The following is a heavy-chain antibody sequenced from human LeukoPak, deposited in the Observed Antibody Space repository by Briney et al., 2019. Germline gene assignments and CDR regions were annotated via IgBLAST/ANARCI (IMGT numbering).Heavy chain of an antibody. Sequence: ASVRVSCKASGGTFCSHAISWVRQAPGQGLEWMGRIIPILGIANYAQKFQGRVTITADKSTSTAYMELSSLRSEDTAVYYCARDSMVRGVNGMDVWGQGTTVTVSS. V-gene: IGHV1-69*04. CDR3: ARDSMVRGVNGMDV. J-gene: IGHJ6*02. CDR1: GGTFCSHA. D-gene: IGHD3-10*01. CDR2: IIPILGIA.